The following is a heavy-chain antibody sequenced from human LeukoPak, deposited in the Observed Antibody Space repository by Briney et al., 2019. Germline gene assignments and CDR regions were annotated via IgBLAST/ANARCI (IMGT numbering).Heavy chain of an antibody. CDR2: ISAYNGNT. V-gene: IGHV1-18*01. Sequence: GASVKVSCKASGYTFTSYGISWVRQAPGQGLEWMGWISAYNGNTNYAQKLQGRVTMTTDTSTSTAYMELRSLRSDDTAVYYCARGGDYYPSPDYYYMDVWGKGTTVTISS. CDR3: ARGGDYYPSPDYYYMDV. J-gene: IGHJ6*03. D-gene: IGHD4-17*01. CDR1: GYTFTSYG.